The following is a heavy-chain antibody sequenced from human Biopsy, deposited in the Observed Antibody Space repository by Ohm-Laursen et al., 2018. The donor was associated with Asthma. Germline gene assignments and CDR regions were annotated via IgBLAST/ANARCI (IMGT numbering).Heavy chain of an antibody. D-gene: IGHD5-12*01. CDR3: AKDLDIVATTHYYYYNGMDV. Sequence: SLGLSCAAAGFTFSSYGMHWVRQAPGKGLKWVAVISYDGSNKYYADSVKGRFTISRDNSKNTLYLQMNSLRAEDTAVYYCAKDLDIVATTHYYYYNGMDVWGQGTTVTVSS. J-gene: IGHJ6*02. CDR2: ISYDGSNK. V-gene: IGHV3-30*18. CDR1: GFTFSSYG.